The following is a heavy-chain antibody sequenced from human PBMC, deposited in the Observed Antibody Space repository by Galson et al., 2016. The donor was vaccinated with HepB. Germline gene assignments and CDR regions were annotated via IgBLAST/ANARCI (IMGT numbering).Heavy chain of an antibody. D-gene: IGHD3-10*01. CDR2: IKQDGSEE. CDR1: GFTLSSYW. Sequence: SLRLSCAASGFTLSSYWMSWVRQAPGKGLDWVANIKQDGSEEYYVDSVKGRFTISRDNAKNSLYLQMNSLRAEDTAVYYCARRRGSGSHDYWGQGTLVTVSS. V-gene: IGHV3-7*05. CDR3: ARRRGSGSHDY. J-gene: IGHJ4*02.